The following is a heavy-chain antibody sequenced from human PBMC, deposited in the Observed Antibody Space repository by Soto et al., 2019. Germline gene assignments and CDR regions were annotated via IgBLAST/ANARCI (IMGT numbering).Heavy chain of an antibody. V-gene: IGHV3-23*01. CDR1: GFTFSSYA. D-gene: IGHD5-12*01. CDR2: ISVSGGST. Sequence: EVQLLESGGGLVQPGGSLRLSCAASGFTFSSYAMSWVRQAPGKGLEWVSTISVSGGSTYYADSVKGRFTISRDNSKNTLYLQMNSRRGEDTAVYYCAKSIPDGYTLPGADYWGQGTLVTVSS. J-gene: IGHJ4*02. CDR3: AKSIPDGYTLPGADY.